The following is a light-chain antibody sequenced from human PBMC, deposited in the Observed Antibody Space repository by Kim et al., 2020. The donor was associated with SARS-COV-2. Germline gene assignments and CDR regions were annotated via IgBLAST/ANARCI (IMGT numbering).Light chain of an antibody. J-gene: IGKJ1*01. Sequence: DIQMTQSPSSVSASVGDRVTITCRASQGISSWLDWYQQKPGKAPKLLIYAASSLQSGVPSRFSGSGSGTDFTLTISSLQPEDFATYYCKRANSFPCTFVQGTKVCIK. CDR3: KRANSFPCT. V-gene: IGKV1-12*01. CDR2: AAS. CDR1: QGISSW.